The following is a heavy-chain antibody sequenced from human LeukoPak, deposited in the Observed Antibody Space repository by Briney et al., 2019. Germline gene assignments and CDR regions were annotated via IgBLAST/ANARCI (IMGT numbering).Heavy chain of an antibody. CDR2: IYYSGST. CDR1: GGSVSSGSYY. J-gene: IGHJ4*02. CDR3: ARSLFLYYYDSSGYYLN. Sequence: SETLSLTCTVSGGSVSSGSYYWSWIRQPPGKGLEWIGYIYYSGSTNYNPSLKSRVTISVDTSKNQFSLKLSSVTAADTAVYYCARSLFLYYYDSSGYYLNWGQGTLVTVSS. V-gene: IGHV4-61*01. D-gene: IGHD3-22*01.